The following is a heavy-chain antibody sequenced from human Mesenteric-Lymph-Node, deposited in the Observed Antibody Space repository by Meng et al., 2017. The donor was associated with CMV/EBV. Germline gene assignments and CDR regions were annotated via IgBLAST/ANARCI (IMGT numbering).Heavy chain of an antibody. CDR1: GFTFSSYW. V-gene: IGHV3-74*01. CDR3: AREIGGGDYDFWSGYYTLYYYYGMDV. J-gene: IGHJ6*02. CDR2: INSDGSST. D-gene: IGHD3-3*01. Sequence: GESLKISCAASGFTFSSYWMHWVRQAPGKGLVWVSRINSDGSSTSYADSVKGRFTISRDNAKNTLYLQMNSLRAEDTAVYYCAREIGGGDYDFWSGYYTLYYYYGMDVWGQGTTVTVSS.